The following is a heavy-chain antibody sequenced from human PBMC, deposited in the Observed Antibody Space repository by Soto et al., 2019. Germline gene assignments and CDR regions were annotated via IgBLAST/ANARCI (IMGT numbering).Heavy chain of an antibody. V-gene: IGHV4-31*03. D-gene: IGHD6-19*01. J-gene: IGHJ4*02. CDR1: GGSISSGGYY. Sequence: PWETLSLTCTVSGGSISSGGYYWSWIRQHPGKGLEWIGYIYYSGSTYYNPSLKSRVTISVDTSKNQFSLKLSSVTAADTAVYYCARGTSSGFYFDYWGQGTLVTVSS. CDR3: ARGTSSGFYFDY. CDR2: IYYSGST.